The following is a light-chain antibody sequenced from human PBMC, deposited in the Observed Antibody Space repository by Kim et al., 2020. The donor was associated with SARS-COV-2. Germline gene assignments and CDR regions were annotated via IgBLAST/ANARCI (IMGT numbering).Light chain of an antibody. V-gene: IGKV1-5*03. CDR3: QQDNSYPLT. J-gene: IGKJ4*01. CDR2: MAS. CDR1: QSINNW. Sequence: DIQMTQSPSTLSASVGDRVTITCRASQSINNWLAWYQQKPGKAPKLLIYMASTLESGVPSRFSGSGSGTEFTLTISSLQPDDFATYYCQQDNSYPLTFGGGTKVEI.